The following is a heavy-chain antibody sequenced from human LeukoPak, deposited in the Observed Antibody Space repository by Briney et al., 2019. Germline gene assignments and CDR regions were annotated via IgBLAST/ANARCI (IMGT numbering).Heavy chain of an antibody. CDR2: ISAYNGNT. J-gene: IGHJ5*02. CDR1: GYTFTSYG. CDR3: ARAAIAVAGINWFDP. V-gene: IGHV1-18*01. D-gene: IGHD6-19*01. Sequence: ASVEVSCKASGYTFTSYGISWVRQAPGQGLEWMGWISAYNGNTNYAQKLQGRVTMTTDTSTSTAYMELRSLRSDDTAVYYCARAAIAVAGINWFDPWGQGTLVAVSS.